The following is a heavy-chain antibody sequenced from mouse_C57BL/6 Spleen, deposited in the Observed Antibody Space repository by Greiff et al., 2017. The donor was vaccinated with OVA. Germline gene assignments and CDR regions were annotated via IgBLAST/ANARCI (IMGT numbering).Heavy chain of an antibody. CDR1: GYAFSSSW. D-gene: IGHD1-1*01. CDR2: IYPGDGDT. Sequence: VQLQQSGPELVKPGASVKISCKASGYAFSSSWMNWVKQRPGKGLEWIGRIYPGDGDTNYNGKFKGKATLTADKSSSTANMQLSSLTSEDSAVYCCAGHGSSPYYLDYWGQGTTLTVSS. CDR3: AGHGSSPYYLDY. V-gene: IGHV1-82*01. J-gene: IGHJ2*01.